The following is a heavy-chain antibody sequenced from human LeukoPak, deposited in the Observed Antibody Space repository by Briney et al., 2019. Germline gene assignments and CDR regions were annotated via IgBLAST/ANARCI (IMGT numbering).Heavy chain of an antibody. D-gene: IGHD3-22*01. CDR1: GGSISSYY. CDR3: AGHYDSSAYWYYFDY. Sequence: SSETLSLTCTVSGGSISSYYWSWIRQPPGKGLEWIGYIYYSGSTNYNPSLKSRVTISVDTSKNQFSLKLSSVTVADTAVYYCAGHYDSSAYWYYFDYWGQGTLVTVSS. CDR2: IYYSGST. J-gene: IGHJ4*02. V-gene: IGHV4-59*08.